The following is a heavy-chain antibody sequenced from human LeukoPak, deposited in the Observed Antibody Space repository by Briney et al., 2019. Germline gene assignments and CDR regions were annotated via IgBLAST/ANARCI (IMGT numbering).Heavy chain of an antibody. D-gene: IGHD6-19*01. V-gene: IGHV3-21*01. CDR3: AQGYSSGWYVPYFQH. Sequence: PGGSLRLSCAASGFTFSSYSMNWVRQAPGEGLEWVSSISSSSSYIYYADSVKGRFTISRDNAKNSLYLQMNSLRAEDTAVYYCAQGYSSGWYVPYFQHWGQGTLVTVSS. J-gene: IGHJ1*01. CDR1: GFTFSSYS. CDR2: ISSSSSYI.